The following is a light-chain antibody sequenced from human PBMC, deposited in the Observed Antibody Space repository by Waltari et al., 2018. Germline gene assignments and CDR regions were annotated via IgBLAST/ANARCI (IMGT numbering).Light chain of an antibody. CDR1: SADIGIYNY. CDR2: DVT. CDR3: SSHTTTSTLV. J-gene: IGLJ2*01. V-gene: IGLV2-14*03. Sequence: QSALTQPAAMSGSPGQSITMSCTGTSADIGIYNYVSWYQHHPGEAPKLIIFDVTKRPSGISVRFPGSKSGNTASLTISGLQTEDEGHYYCSSHTTTSTLVFGGGTKLTVL.